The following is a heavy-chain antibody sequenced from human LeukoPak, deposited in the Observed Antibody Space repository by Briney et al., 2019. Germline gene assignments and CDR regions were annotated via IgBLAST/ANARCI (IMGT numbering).Heavy chain of an antibody. CDR2: IYSGGST. CDR1: GFTVSSNY. Sequence: GGSLRLSCAASGFTVSSNYMSWVRQAPGKGLEWVSVIYSGGSTYYADSVKGRFTISRDNSKNTLYLQMNSLRAEDTAVYYCARDGGSGWYYFDYWGQGTLVTVSS. D-gene: IGHD6-19*01. CDR3: ARDGGSGWYYFDY. V-gene: IGHV3-66*01. J-gene: IGHJ4*02.